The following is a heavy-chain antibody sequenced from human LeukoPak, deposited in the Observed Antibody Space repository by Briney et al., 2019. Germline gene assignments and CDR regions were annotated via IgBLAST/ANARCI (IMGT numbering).Heavy chain of an antibody. CDR1: GFTFSRYS. V-gene: IGHV3-21*01. J-gene: IGHJ6*02. CDR2: ISSSSSYI. D-gene: IGHD2-21*02. CDR3: ARAGHIVVVTDGDYYYYGMDV. Sequence: PGGSLRLSCAASGFTFSRYSMNWVRQAPGKGLEWVSSISSSSSYIYYADSVKGRFTISRDNAKNSLYLQMNSLRAEDTAVYYCARAGHIVVVTDGDYYYYGMDVWGQGTTVTVSS.